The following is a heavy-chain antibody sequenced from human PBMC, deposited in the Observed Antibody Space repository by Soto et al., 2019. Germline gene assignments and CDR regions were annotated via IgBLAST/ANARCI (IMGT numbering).Heavy chain of an antibody. V-gene: IGHV1-18*01. Sequence: QVQLVQSGAEVKKPGASVKLSCKASGYTFSSHGISSVRQAPGQGLEWMGWINVYNGNTNYAQKLRGRVTMTTDTSTSTAYLDLTSLRSDDTAVYFCARDTSRGEYDYWGQGTLVTVSS. CDR2: INVYNGNT. CDR3: ARDTSRGEYDY. CDR1: GYTFSSHG. D-gene: IGHD3-10*01. J-gene: IGHJ4*02.